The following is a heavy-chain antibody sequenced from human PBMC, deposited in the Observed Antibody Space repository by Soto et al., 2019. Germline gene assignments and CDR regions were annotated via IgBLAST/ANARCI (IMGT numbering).Heavy chain of an antibody. CDR2: ISSSSSYI. D-gene: IGHD4-17*01. V-gene: IGHV3-21*01. CDR3: ARDWTTVTTRVFDP. Sequence: EVQLVESGGGLVQPGGSLRLSCAASGFTFSSYSMNWVRQAPGKGLEWVSSISSSSSYIYYADSVKGRFTISRDNAKNSLYLQMNSLRAEDTAVYYCARDWTTVTTRVFDPWGQGTLVTVSS. CDR1: GFTFSSYS. J-gene: IGHJ5*02.